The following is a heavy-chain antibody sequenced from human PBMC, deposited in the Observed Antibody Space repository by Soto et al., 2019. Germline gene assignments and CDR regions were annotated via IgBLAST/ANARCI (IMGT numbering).Heavy chain of an antibody. D-gene: IGHD6-6*01. CDR1: GGSISSYY. V-gene: IGHV4-59*01. J-gene: IGHJ5*02. CDR2: IYYSGST. CDR3: ARERGEYSSSSWSNWFDP. Sequence: SETLSLTCTVSGGSISSYYWSWIRQPPGKGLEWIGYIYYSGSTNYNPSLKSRVTISVDTSKNLFSLKLSSVTAADTAVFYCARERGEYSSSSWSNWFDPWGQGTLVTVSS.